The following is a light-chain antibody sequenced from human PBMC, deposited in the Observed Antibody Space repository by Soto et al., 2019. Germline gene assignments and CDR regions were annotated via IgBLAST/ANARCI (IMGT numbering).Light chain of an antibody. V-gene: IGKV3-15*01. CDR2: EVS. CDR3: EQDISWPLT. CDR1: QDIRTS. Sequence: EIVISRAPAMLSESLLARVTISCRASQDIRTSLAWYQQKPGQAPRRLIYEVSIRASGVPARFSGSGSGTEFTLSISSVEAEDVGVYYCEQDISWPLTFGEGTKVDIK. J-gene: IGKJ4*02.